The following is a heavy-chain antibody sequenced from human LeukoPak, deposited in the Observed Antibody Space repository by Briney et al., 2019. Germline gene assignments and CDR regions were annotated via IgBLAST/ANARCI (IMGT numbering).Heavy chain of an antibody. V-gene: IGHV3-30*18. CDR1: GFIFNDYG. Sequence: GSSLRLSCAASGFIFNDYGMHWVRQAPGKGLEWVAVIYSDGRKQNCPDSVKGRFTISRDDYKNTVYLQMNSLRAEDTAVYYCAKDVRSGYFDYWGQGTLVTVSS. CDR3: AKDVRSGYFDY. CDR2: IYSDGRKQ. D-gene: IGHD3-22*01. J-gene: IGHJ4*02.